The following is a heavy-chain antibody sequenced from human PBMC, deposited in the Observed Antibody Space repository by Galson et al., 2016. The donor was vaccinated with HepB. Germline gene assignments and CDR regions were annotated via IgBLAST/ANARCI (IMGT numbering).Heavy chain of an antibody. V-gene: IGHV3-30*18. CDR2: DSVHGGRK. CDR1: GFTFNKYG. D-gene: IGHD3-10*02. CDR3: AKRREYCPPVGCSVDY. Sequence: SLRLSCAASGFTFNKYGMHWVRQAPGKGLEWVAADSVHGGRKFYADAVKGRFTISRDSANNMLFLQMTSLRADDTAVYYCAKRREYCPPVGCSVDYWGQGTLVSVSS. J-gene: IGHJ4*02.